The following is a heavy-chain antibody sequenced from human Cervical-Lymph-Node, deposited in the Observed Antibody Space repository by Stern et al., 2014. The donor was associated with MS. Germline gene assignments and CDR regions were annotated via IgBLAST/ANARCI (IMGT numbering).Heavy chain of an antibody. CDR2: IYWNDDR. J-gene: IGHJ4*02. CDR3: LHRISSYDFSGLDQ. D-gene: IGHD3-3*01. CDR1: GFSLTSGGVG. V-gene: IGHV2-5*01. Sequence: ESGPTLVKRTQTLTLTCTFSGFSLTSGGVGVGWIRQPPGKALEWLAVIYWNDDRRYSPSLRSRLIITKDTSKNQVVLTMTNVDPVDTATYYCLHRISSYDFSGLDQWGQGILVTVSS.